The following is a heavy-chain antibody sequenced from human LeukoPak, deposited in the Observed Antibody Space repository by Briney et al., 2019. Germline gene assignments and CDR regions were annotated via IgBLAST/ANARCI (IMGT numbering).Heavy chain of an antibody. CDR2: ISAYTGST. J-gene: IGHJ6*03. CDR1: GYRFSNYG. D-gene: IGHD6-6*01. V-gene: IGHV1-18*01. Sequence: ASVKVSCKASGYRFSNYGMNWVRQAPGQGLEWMGWISAYTGSTNYAQKFQGRVTMTTDTSTSTAYMELRSLTSDDTAVYFCARDGGSSVTSYNYHYMDVWGKGTTVIVSS. CDR3: ARDGGSSVTSYNYHYMDV.